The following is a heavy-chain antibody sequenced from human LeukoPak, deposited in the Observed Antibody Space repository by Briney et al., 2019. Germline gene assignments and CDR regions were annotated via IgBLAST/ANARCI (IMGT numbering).Heavy chain of an antibody. J-gene: IGHJ6*03. CDR3: ARGRSYYDFWSGHRQYYYYYMDV. D-gene: IGHD3-3*01. CDR1: GYTFTSYD. Sequence: ASVKVSCKASGYTFTSYDINWVRQATGQGLEWMGWMNPNSGNTGYAQKFQGRVTMTRNTSISTAYMELSSLRSEDTAVYYCARGRSYYDFWSGHRQYYYYYMDVWGKGTTVTVSS. CDR2: MNPNSGNT. V-gene: IGHV1-8*01.